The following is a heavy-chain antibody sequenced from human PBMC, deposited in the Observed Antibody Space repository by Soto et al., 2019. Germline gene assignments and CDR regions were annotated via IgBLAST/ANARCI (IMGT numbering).Heavy chain of an antibody. Sequence: GPSVKVCCKESGYTLTSYYMHWVQQAHKQGLEWMGIINPSGGSTSYAQKFQGRVTMTRDTSTSTVYMELSSLRSEDTAVYYCAREWGYCTNGVCYRPYYYYGMDVWGQGTTVTVSS. CDR2: INPSGGST. CDR1: GYTLTSYY. J-gene: IGHJ6*02. V-gene: IGHV1-46*01. CDR3: AREWGYCTNGVCYRPYYYYGMDV. D-gene: IGHD2-8*01.